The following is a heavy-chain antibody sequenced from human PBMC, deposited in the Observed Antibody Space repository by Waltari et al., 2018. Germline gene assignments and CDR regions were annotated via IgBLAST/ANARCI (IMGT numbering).Heavy chain of an antibody. CDR2: IYYSWST. Sequence: QVQLQESGPGLVKPSETLSLTCHVSGGSISSYYWSWIRQPPGKGLEWIGYIYYSWSTNYNPSLKSRVTISVDTSKNQFSLKLSSVTAADTAVYYCARVGLTAYYYYMDVWGKGTTVTVSS. J-gene: IGHJ6*03. D-gene: IGHD6-25*01. CDR1: GGSISSYY. V-gene: IGHV4-59*01. CDR3: ARVGLTAYYYYMDV.